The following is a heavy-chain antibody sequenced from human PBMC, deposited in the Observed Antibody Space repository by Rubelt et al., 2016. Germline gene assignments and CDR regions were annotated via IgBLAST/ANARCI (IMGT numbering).Heavy chain of an antibody. CDR2: INPNSGGT. CDR3: AQDGVYGMDV. Sequence: QVQLVQSGSELKKPGASVKVSCKASGYTFTRDAMNWVRQAPGQGLEWMGRINPNSGGTNYAQKFQGRVTMTRDTSISIAYMELSRLRSDDTAVYYCAQDGVYGMDVWGQGTTVTVSS. V-gene: IGHV1-2*06. D-gene: IGHD2-8*01. CDR1: GYTFTRDA. J-gene: IGHJ6*02.